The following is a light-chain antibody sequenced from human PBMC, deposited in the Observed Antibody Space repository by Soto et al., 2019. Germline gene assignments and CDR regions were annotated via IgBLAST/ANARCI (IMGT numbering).Light chain of an antibody. V-gene: IGKV3-20*01. J-gene: IGKJ5*01. Sequence: EIVLTQSPRTLSLSPEERATLSCRASQSIGSSYLAWYQQKPGQAPRLLIYGASTRATGIPDRFSGSGSGTDFTLTINRVAPEDFAVYYCQQYVSLPITFGQGTRLEIK. CDR3: QQYVSLPIT. CDR1: QSIGSSY. CDR2: GAS.